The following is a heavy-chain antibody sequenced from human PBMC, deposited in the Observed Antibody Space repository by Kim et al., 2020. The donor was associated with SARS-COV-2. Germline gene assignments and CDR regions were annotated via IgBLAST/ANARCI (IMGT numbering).Heavy chain of an antibody. CDR2: MSPYSGHT. CDR1: GYTFTNKD. Sequence: ASVKVSCKASGYTFTNKDINWVRQAPGQGLEWMGWMSPYSGHTGYAQKVQCRVTMTRNTSIATAYMELSSLRSDDTAVYYCARGSEGAFDIWGQGTVVTVSS. CDR3: ARGSEGAFDI. J-gene: IGHJ3*02. V-gene: IGHV1-8*01.